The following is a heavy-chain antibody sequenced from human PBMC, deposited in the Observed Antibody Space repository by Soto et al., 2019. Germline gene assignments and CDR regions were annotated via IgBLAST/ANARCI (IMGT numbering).Heavy chain of an antibody. Sequence: ASVKVSCKASGYTFTSYGFNWVRQAPVQGLEWMGWISAYNGNTNYGQNLQGRVTMTTDTSKSTAYMELRNLRSDDTAVYFCARAALGGAVAASIYWGQGSLVTVSS. D-gene: IGHD6-19*01. V-gene: IGHV1-18*01. CDR1: GYTFTSYG. CDR2: ISAYNGNT. CDR3: ARAALGGAVAASIY. J-gene: IGHJ4*02.